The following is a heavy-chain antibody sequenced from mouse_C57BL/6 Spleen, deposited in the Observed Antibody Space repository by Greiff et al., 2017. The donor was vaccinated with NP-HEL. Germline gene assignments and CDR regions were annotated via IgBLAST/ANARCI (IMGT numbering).Heavy chain of an antibody. J-gene: IGHJ4*01. CDR2: IHPNSGST. CDR1: GYTFTSYW. CDR3: ARSDFRLYAMDY. V-gene: IGHV1-64*01. Sequence: QVHVKQPGAELVKPGASVKLSCKASGYTFTSYWMHWVKQRPGQGLEWIGMIHPNSGSTNYNEKFKSKATLTVDKSSSTAYMQLSSLTSEDSAVYYCARSDFRLYAMDYWGQGTSVTVSS.